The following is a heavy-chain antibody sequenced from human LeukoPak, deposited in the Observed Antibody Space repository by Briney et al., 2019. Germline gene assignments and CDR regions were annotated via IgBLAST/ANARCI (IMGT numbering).Heavy chain of an antibody. V-gene: IGHV4-61*01. D-gene: IGHD5-18*01. Sequence: TSETLSLTCDVSGVFINTCCYYWTWIRQPPGKGLEWIGYKYYSGSTRYNSSLRSRLTISLDTSKNQFSLRLTSVTAADTAVYYCARGRSYGFDFDSWGPGTLVIVSS. CDR1: GVFINTCCYY. J-gene: IGHJ4*02. CDR3: ARGRSYGFDFDS. CDR2: KYYSGST.